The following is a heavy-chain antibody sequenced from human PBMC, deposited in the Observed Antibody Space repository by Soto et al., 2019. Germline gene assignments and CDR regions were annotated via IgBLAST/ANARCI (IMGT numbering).Heavy chain of an antibody. J-gene: IGHJ4*02. D-gene: IGHD6-19*01. Sequence: QVQLQESGPGLVKPSETLSLTCTVSGGYISSYYWSWIRQPPGKGLEWIGYIYYSGSTNYNPSLNGAVSTALDTAQKQFALKLISVTGADTAVYYCVREAASGWGGGFDYWGRGTLVTVSS. CDR3: VREAASGWGGGFDY. CDR1: GGYISSYY. V-gene: IGHV4-59*01. CDR2: IYYSGST.